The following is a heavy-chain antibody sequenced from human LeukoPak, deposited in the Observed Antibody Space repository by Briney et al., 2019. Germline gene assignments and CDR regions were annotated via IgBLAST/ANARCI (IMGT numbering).Heavy chain of an antibody. CDR2: ISPSGGTI. CDR3: ANRVNTVTTLDY. V-gene: IGHV3-23*01. CDR1: GFTFSNYA. J-gene: IGHJ4*02. D-gene: IGHD4-17*01. Sequence: GGSLRLSCAASGFTFSNYAMSWVRQAPGKGLEWVSGISPSGGTIYYADSVKGRFTVSRDNSKNTLYLQMNSLRAEDTAVYYCANRVNTVTTLDYSGQGTLVTVSS.